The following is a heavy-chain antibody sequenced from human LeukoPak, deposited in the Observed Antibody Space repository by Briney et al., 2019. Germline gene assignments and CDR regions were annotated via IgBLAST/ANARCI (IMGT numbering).Heavy chain of an antibody. J-gene: IGHJ4*02. CDR3: AKGGPEPYSSSWYGSGY. Sequence: GGSLRLSCAASGFIFRNYYMNWIRQTPGKGLEWVSYISSSGSKIYYADSVKGRFTISRDNAKNSLYLQMNSLRAEDTALYYCAKGGPEPYSSSWYGSGYWGQGTLVTVSS. D-gene: IGHD6-13*01. CDR2: ISSSGSKI. V-gene: IGHV3-11*01. CDR1: GFIFRNYY.